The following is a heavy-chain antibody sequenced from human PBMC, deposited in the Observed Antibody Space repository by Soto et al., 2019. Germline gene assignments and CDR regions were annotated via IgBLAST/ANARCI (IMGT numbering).Heavy chain of an antibody. CDR1: EFSFSSYA. V-gene: IGHV3-30-3*01. J-gene: IGHJ6*02. D-gene: IGHD4-4*01. CDR2: ISYDGGHK. Sequence: GGSLRLSCSVSEFSFSSYAMHWVRQAPGKGLAWVAGISYDGGHKLYGDSVRGRFTISRDSSKTTVFLQMNSLRPEDTAAYYCARVKTDYSNPRGPFFFYGMDVWGQGTTVTVSS. CDR3: ARVKTDYSNPRGPFFFYGMDV.